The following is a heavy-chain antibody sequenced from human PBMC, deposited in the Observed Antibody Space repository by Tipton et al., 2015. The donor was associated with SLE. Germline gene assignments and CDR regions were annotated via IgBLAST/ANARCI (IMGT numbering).Heavy chain of an antibody. Sequence: TLSLTCAVYGGSFSGYYWSWIRQPPGKGLEWIGEINHSGSTNYNPSLKSRVTISVDTSKNQFSLKLSSVTAADTAVYYCASYSGYDSLFDYWGQGTLVTVSS. J-gene: IGHJ4*02. V-gene: IGHV4-34*01. D-gene: IGHD5-12*01. CDR1: GGSFSGYY. CDR2: INHSGST. CDR3: ASYSGYDSLFDY.